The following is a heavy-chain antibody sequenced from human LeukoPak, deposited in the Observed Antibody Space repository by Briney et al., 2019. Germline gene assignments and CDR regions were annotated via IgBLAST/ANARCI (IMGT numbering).Heavy chain of an antibody. V-gene: IGHV1-3*03. Sequence: ASVKVSCKASGYTFTNYAMHWVRQAPGQRLEWMGWIEAGNGNAKYSQEFQGRVTITTDTSASAAYMELSNLRSEGMAVYYCARSQTHYCSGGTCNEHPFDSWGQGALVTVSS. CDR1: GYTFTNYA. J-gene: IGHJ4*02. D-gene: IGHD2-15*01. CDR3: ARSQTHYCSGGTCNEHPFDS. CDR2: IEAGNGNA.